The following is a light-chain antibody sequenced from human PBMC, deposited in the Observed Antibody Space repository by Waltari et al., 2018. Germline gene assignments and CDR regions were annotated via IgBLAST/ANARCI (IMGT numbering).Light chain of an antibody. Sequence: QSALTQPRPVSGSPGQSVTVSCTGTTSDVGGYDFVSWYQQAPGKAPKLIIYYVSQRPSGVPDRFSGSKSGNTASLTITGLRDDDEAEYFCCSHGGFDTFWVFGGGTKVIVL. J-gene: IGLJ3*02. V-gene: IGLV2-11*02. CDR1: TSDVGGYDF. CDR3: CSHGGFDTFWV. CDR2: YVS.